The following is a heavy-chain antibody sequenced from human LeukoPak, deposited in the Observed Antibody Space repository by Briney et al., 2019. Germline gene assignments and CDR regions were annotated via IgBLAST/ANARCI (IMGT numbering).Heavy chain of an antibody. CDR2: IKPDGSAE. CDR3: ARDRTRDGYNQGRVFDY. V-gene: IGHV3-7*01. Sequence: PGGSLRLSCATSGFTFSSNWMSWVRHVPGRGLDWVANIKPDGSAEYYAASVKGRFTVSRDNAENSLYLQMNSLRAEDTAVYYCARDRTRDGYNQGRVFDYWGQGTLVTVSS. J-gene: IGHJ4*02. CDR1: GFTFSSNW. D-gene: IGHD5-24*01.